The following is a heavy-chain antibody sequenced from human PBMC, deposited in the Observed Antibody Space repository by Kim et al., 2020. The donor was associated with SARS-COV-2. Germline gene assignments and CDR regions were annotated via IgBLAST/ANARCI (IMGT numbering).Heavy chain of an antibody. Sequence: TPDLKSRDTISVATAKNQFSLKLSSVTAADTAVYYCARHGGSGRAFDIWGQGTMVTVSS. CDR3: ARHGGSGRAFDI. D-gene: IGHD1-26*01. V-gene: IGHV4-39*01. J-gene: IGHJ3*02.